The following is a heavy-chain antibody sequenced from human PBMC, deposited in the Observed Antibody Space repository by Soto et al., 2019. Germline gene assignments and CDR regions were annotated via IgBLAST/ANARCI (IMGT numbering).Heavy chain of an antibody. CDR1: GFSFSNYA. D-gene: IGHD6-13*01. CDR3: AKEMYTSSWDYFDY. V-gene: IGHV3-23*01. J-gene: IGHJ4*02. CDR2: IGGSGGST. Sequence: EVQLLESGGGLVQPGGSLRLSCAASGFSFSNYAMTWVRQAPGKGLEWVSGIGGSGGSTYYADSVKGRFTISRDNSKNTLYLQMNSLRAEDTAVYYCAKEMYTSSWDYFDYWGQGTLVTVSS.